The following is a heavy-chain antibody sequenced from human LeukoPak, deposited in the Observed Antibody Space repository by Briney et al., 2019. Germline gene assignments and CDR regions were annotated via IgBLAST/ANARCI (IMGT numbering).Heavy chain of an antibody. CDR1: GVYFSSSGCY. J-gene: IGHJ4*02. CDR3: ARHGTNWYVDY. Sequence: PSETLSLTCSVSGVYFSSSGCYWGWIRQPPGKGLEWIGSIFYTGNTYYNPSLKSRITISADTSKNQFSLELRFVTAADTAVYYCARHGTNWYVDYWGQGILVTVSS. D-gene: IGHD1-1*01. V-gene: IGHV4-39*01. CDR2: IFYTGNT.